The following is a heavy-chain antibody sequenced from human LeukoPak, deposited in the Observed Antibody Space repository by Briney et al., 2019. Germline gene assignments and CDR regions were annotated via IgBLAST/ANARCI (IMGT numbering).Heavy chain of an antibody. CDR1: DGSLSGYW. D-gene: IGHD3-16*01. CDR2: ISHSGST. CDR3: ARGRDYIWGMSGY. Sequence: SETLSLTCAVYDGSLSGYWWSWLRQSPGKGLEWIGEISHSGSTNYNPSFKSRVTVSGDTSNKQVSLKMTSVTAADTAVYFCARGRDYIWGMSGYWGQGTLVAVSS. V-gene: IGHV4-34*01. J-gene: IGHJ4*02.